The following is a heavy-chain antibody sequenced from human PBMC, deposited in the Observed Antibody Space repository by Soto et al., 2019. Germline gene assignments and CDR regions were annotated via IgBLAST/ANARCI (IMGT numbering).Heavy chain of an antibody. V-gene: IGHV1-2*04. D-gene: IGHD6-13*01. CDR2: INPNSGDT. CDR1: GYIFTGYY. J-gene: IGHJ5*02. Sequence: QVQLVQSGAEVKKPGASVKVSCKASGYIFTGYYIHWVRQAPGQGLEWMGWINPNSGDTNYAQRFQGWVTMTRDTSISTAYMELSRLKSDDTAVYYCAREGAAALNWFDPWGQGTLVTVSS. CDR3: AREGAAALNWFDP.